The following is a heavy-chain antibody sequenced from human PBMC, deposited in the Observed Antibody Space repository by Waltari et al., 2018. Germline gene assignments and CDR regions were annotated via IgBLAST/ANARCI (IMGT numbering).Heavy chain of an antibody. J-gene: IGHJ2*01. CDR3: AKSVDGYNDNWYFDL. Sequence: EVQLLESGGGLVQPGGSLRLSCAASGFTCSRYAMSWVRQAPGKGLEWVSAISGSGGSTYYADSVKGRFTISRDNSKNTLYLQMNSLRAEDTAVYYCAKSVDGYNDNWYFDLWGRGTLVTVSS. CDR2: ISGSGGST. D-gene: IGHD5-12*01. CDR1: GFTCSRYA. V-gene: IGHV3-23*01.